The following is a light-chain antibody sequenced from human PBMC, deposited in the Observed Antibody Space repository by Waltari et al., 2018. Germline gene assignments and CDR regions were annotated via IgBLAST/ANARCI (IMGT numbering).Light chain of an antibody. CDR1: RSDVGTHNY. CDR3: NSYTNSGTYV. Sequence: QSALTQPASVSGSPGQSITISCTGTRSDVGTHNYVSWYQQRPGKAPDLIIFDVSNRPSAVFIRFSGSKSGNTASLTISGLQAEDEADYYCNSYTNSGTYVFGSGTKVTVL. V-gene: IGLV2-14*03. CDR2: DVS. J-gene: IGLJ1*01.